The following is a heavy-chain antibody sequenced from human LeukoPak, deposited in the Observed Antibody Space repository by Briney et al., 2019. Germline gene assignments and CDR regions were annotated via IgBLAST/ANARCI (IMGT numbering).Heavy chain of an antibody. D-gene: IGHD1-7*01. Sequence: GGSLRLSCVASGFSFNIYDMNWVRQAPGKGLEWVSSITDISSYIYYSDSVKDRFTVSRDNAKNSLFLQMNSLRAEDTAVYYCAKEQRDWNYGVFDYWGQGTLVTVSS. CDR3: AKEQRDWNYGVFDY. J-gene: IGHJ4*02. V-gene: IGHV3-21*04. CDR1: GFSFNIYD. CDR2: ITDISSYI.